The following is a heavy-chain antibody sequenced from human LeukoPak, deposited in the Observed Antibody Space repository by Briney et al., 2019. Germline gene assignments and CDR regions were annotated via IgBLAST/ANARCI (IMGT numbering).Heavy chain of an antibody. V-gene: IGHV4-59*01. D-gene: IGHD3-3*01. CDR2: IYYSGST. J-gene: IGHJ4*02. CDR1: GGSISSYY. CDR3: ARGTRYDFWSGYRNFDY. Sequence: SETLSLTCTVSGGSISSYYWSWIRQPPGKGLEWIGYIYYSGSTNYNPSLKSRVTMSVDTSKNQFPLKLSSVTAADTAVYYCARGTRYDFWSGYRNFDYWGQGTLVTVSS.